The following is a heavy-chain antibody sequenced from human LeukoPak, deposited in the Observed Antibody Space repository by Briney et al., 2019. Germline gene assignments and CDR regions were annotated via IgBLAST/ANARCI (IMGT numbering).Heavy chain of an antibody. CDR2: VSGDGDGDAT. Sequence: GGSLRLSCTASGFTFSSYGMSWVRQAPGKGPEWVAAVSGDGDGDATYYADSVKGRFTISRDNSKNTLYLQMNSLRAEDTAVYYCAKLSLQLWPKGYFDYWGQGTLVTVSS. CDR3: AKLSLQLWPKGYFDY. D-gene: IGHD1-1*01. CDR1: GFTFSSYG. J-gene: IGHJ4*02. V-gene: IGHV3-23*01.